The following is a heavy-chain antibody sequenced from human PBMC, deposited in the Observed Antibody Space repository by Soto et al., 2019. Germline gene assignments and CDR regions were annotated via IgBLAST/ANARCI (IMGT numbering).Heavy chain of an antibody. V-gene: IGHV4-39*02. CDR2: VSYSGST. J-gene: IGHJ4*02. Sequence: QLQLQESGPGLVKPSETLSLTCTVSGGSISSSNHYWGWIRQPPGRGLEWIGSVSYSGSTYHNPSLKSRVTISVDTSNNHLSLRLSSVTAADTAIYYCARGHGGVTVFGAPGHFDYWGQGTLVTVSS. CDR3: ARGHGGVTVFGAPGHFDY. D-gene: IGHD3-3*01. CDR1: GGSISSSNHY.